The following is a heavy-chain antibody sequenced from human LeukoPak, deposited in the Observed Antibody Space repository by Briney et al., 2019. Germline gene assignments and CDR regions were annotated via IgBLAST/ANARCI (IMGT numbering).Heavy chain of an antibody. CDR1: GFTFSSYA. CDR3: AKDSRTEARYMDV. V-gene: IGHV3-23*01. J-gene: IGHJ6*03. D-gene: IGHD2-2*01. CDR2: ISGSGGST. Sequence: GGSLRLSCAASGFTFSSYAMSWVRQVPGKGLEWVSGISGSGGSTYYADSVKGRFTISRDNSKNTLYVQMNSLRAEDTAVYYCAKDSRTEARYMDVWGKGTTVTVSS.